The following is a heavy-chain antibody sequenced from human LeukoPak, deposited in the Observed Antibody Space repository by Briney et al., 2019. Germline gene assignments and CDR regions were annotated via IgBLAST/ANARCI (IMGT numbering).Heavy chain of an antibody. Sequence: GRSLRLSCAASGFTFDDYAMHWVRQAPGKGLEWVSGISWNSGSIGYADSVKGRFTISRDNAKNSLYLQMNSLRAEDTALYYCAKDSGAGGYDYVWGSYRYNPFDYWGQGTLVTVSS. CDR1: GFTFDDYA. D-gene: IGHD3-16*02. CDR3: AKDSGAGGYDYVWGSYRYNPFDY. CDR2: ISWNSGSI. V-gene: IGHV3-9*01. J-gene: IGHJ4*02.